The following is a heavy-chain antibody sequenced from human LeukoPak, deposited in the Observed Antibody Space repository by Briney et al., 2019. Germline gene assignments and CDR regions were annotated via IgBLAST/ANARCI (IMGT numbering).Heavy chain of an antibody. D-gene: IGHD3-10*01. J-gene: IGHJ4*02. CDR2: SGGGGST. Sequence: GGSLRLSCAASGFIFSSYAMSWVRQAPGKGLEWVSVSGGGGSTYYADSVKGRFTISRDNSKNTLFLQMNSLRAEDSAVYYCAKDLNYGSGRSGFDYWGQGTLVTVSS. V-gene: IGHV3-23*01. CDR1: GFIFSSYA. CDR3: AKDLNYGSGRSGFDY.